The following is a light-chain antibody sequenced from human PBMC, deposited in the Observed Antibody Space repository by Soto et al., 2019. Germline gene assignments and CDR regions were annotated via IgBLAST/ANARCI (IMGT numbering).Light chain of an antibody. J-gene: IGKJ1*01. Sequence: EIMMTQSPVTLSVSPGERATLSCRASQSVSGTLAWFQQKPGQAPRLLIYDTSTRATGVPARFSGSGTGTEFTLTISSLQSEDFAVYYCQQYSMWLWTFGQGTKVDIK. CDR1: QSVSGT. CDR2: DTS. V-gene: IGKV3-15*01. CDR3: QQYSMWLWT.